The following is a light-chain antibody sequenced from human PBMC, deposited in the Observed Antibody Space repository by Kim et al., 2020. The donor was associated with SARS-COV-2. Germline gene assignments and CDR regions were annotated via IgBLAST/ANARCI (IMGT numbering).Light chain of an antibody. Sequence: PGERATLSCRASQSLSRYLAWYQQKPGQAPRQLIYDGSTRATGVPARFSGSGSGTDFTLTISSLEPEDFAVYYCQQRSNSYTFGQGTKLEI. CDR2: DGS. CDR3: QQRSNSYT. CDR1: QSLSRY. J-gene: IGKJ2*01. V-gene: IGKV3-11*01.